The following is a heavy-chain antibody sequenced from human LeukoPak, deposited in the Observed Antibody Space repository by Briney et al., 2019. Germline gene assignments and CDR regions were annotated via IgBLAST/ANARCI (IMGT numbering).Heavy chain of an antibody. CDR2: IWYDGSKK. CDR3: ASSGSYYYFDH. J-gene: IGHJ4*02. D-gene: IGHD1-26*01. Sequence: PGRSLRLSCAASGFTFSSYGMHWVRQAPGKGLEWVAVIWYDGSKKYYADSVKGRFTISRDNSKNTLYLQMNSLRAEDTAVYYCASSGSYYYFDHWGQGTLVTVSS. CDR1: GFTFSSYG. V-gene: IGHV3-33*01.